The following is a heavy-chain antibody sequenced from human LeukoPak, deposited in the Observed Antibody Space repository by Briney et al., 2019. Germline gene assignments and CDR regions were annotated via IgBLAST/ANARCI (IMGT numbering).Heavy chain of an antibody. J-gene: IGHJ3*02. Sequence: PSETLSLTCAVYGGSFSGYYWSWIRQPPGKGLEWIGEINHSGSTNYNPSLKSRVTISVATSKNQFSLKLSSVTAADTAVYYCARALRRDGYNRGGPRSRFDAFDIWGQGTMVTVSS. CDR3: ARALRRDGYNRGGPRSRFDAFDI. CDR2: INHSGST. CDR1: GGSFSGYY. V-gene: IGHV4-34*01. D-gene: IGHD5-24*01.